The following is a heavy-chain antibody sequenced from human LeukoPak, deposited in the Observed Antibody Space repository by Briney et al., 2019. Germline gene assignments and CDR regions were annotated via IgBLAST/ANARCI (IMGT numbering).Heavy chain of an antibody. Sequence: PSETLSLTCAVYGGSFSGYYWSWIRQPPGKWLEWIGQINHSGSTNYNPSLKSRVTISVDTSKNQFSLKLSSVTAADTAVYYCARPLQHLARGGGDALDIWGQGTMVTVSS. V-gene: IGHV4-34*01. D-gene: IGHD3-10*01. J-gene: IGHJ3*02. CDR1: GGSFSGYY. CDR3: ARPLQHLARGGGDALDI. CDR2: INHSGST.